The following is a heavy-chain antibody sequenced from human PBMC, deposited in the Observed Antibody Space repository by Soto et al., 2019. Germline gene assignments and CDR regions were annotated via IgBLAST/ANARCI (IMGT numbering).Heavy chain of an antibody. CDR3: ARGDRGGFGL. D-gene: IGHD2-21*02. CDR1: GFTFSYYW. V-gene: IGHV3-74*01. CDR2: IQSDGSRT. J-gene: IGHJ3*01. Sequence: EVQLVESEGGLVQRGGSLRLSCAASGFTFSYYWMHWVRQAPGQGLVWVSHIQSDGSRTTYADSVKGRFTISRDNAKNTLYLQMNRLRAGDAAVYFCARGDRGGFGLWGQGTTVTVSS.